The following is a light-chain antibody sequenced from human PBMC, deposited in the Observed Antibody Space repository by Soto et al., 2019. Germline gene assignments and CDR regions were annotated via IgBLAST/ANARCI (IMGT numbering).Light chain of an antibody. CDR3: QQYKSYSLT. CDR1: QSISSW. CDR2: TAY. Sequence: VQVNKSPPTQFAPVGDRVTLTYWASQSISSWLAWYHQKPQKAPKLLTDTAYSFTSGVPSWFSGSAYANESPLTISSQPEDDLATYYCQQYKSYSLTFGGGTKVDIK. V-gene: IGKV1-5*03. J-gene: IGKJ4*01.